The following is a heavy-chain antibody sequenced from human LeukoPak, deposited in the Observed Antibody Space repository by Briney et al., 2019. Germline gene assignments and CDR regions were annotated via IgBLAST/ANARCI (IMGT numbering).Heavy chain of an antibody. CDR3: ARVSIDCTNGVCSDLADY. Sequence: ASVKVSCKASGYTFTNYTLNWVRQAPGQGLEWMGWINTNTGNPTYAQGFTGRFVFSLDTSVSTAYLQISSLKAEDTAVYYCARVSIDCTNGVCSDLADYWGQGTLVTVSS. CDR1: GYTFTNYT. J-gene: IGHJ4*02. D-gene: IGHD2-8*01. CDR2: INTNTGNP. V-gene: IGHV7-4-1*02.